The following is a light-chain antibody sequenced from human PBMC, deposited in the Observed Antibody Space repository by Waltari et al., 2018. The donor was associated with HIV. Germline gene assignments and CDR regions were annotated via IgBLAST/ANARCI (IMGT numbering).Light chain of an antibody. V-gene: IGKV3-15*01. CDR1: QRSSGK. J-gene: IGKJ4*01. Sequence: EIVMTQSPATLSVSPGERAILSFRASQRSSGKLAWYQQKPGHAPRLLIYGASTRATGIPARFSGSGSRTEFTLTISSLQSEDFAIYYCQQYNNGLTFGGGTKVEIK. CDR3: QQYNNGLT. CDR2: GAS.